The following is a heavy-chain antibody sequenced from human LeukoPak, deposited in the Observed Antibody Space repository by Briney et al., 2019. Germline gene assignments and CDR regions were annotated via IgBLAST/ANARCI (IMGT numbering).Heavy chain of an antibody. J-gene: IGHJ4*02. CDR3: ARDRRRYDILTGYPNSYFDY. CDR1: GGTFSSYA. V-gene: IGHV1-69*04. Sequence: ASVKVSCKASGGTFSSYAISWVRQAPGQGLEWMGRIIPILGIANDAQKFQGRVTITADKSTSTAYMELSSLRSEDTAVYYCARDRRRYDILTGYPNSYFDYWGQGTLVTVSS. CDR2: IIPILGIA. D-gene: IGHD3-9*01.